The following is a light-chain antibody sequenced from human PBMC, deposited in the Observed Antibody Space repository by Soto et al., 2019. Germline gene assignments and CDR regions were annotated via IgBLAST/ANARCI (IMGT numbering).Light chain of an antibody. CDR1: QSGSSAY. CDR2: DVS. J-gene: IGKJ1*01. Sequence: EIVLTQSPGTLSLSPGERATLSCRASQSGSSAYLAWYQQKPGQAPRLLIYDVSSRATGIPDRFSGSGSGTDFTLTVSRLEPEDFAVYYCQHYGSSPETFGQGTKVEIK. V-gene: IGKV3-20*01. CDR3: QHYGSSPET.